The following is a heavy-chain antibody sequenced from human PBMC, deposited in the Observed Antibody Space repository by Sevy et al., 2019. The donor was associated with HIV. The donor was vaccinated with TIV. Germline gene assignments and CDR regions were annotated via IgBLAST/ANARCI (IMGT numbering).Heavy chain of an antibody. Sequence: GGSLRLSCAASGFTFSDYYMSWIRQAPGKGLEWVSYISSSGSTIYYADSVKGRFTISRDNAKNSLYLQMNSLIAEDTAVYYCARDGGLYYDFWSGYYTRYYYYGMDVWGQGTTVTVSS. CDR1: GFTFSDYY. CDR3: ARDGGLYYDFWSGYYTRYYYYGMDV. CDR2: ISSSGSTI. J-gene: IGHJ6*02. V-gene: IGHV3-11*01. D-gene: IGHD3-3*01.